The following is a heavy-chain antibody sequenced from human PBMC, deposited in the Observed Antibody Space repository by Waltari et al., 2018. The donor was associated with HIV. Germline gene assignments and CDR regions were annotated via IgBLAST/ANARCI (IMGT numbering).Heavy chain of an antibody. CDR2: IWHDANNQ. V-gene: IGHV3-33*01. Sequence: QVQLVESGGGVVQPGKSLRLSCAASGFTFSSYAMHWVRQAPGKGLEWVAVIWHDANNQYYADSVQGRFTISRDNSKNTLYLQMNSLGAEDTALYYCARDSPAFSRGTEELDYWGQGTLVTVSS. CDR3: ARDSPAFSRGTEELDY. D-gene: IGHD2-2*01. CDR1: GFTFSSYA. J-gene: IGHJ4*02.